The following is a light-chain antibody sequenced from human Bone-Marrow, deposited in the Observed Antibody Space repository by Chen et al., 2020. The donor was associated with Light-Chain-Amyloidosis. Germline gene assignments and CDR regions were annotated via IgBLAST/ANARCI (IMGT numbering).Light chain of an antibody. V-gene: IGKV4-1*01. Sequence: DIVMTQSPTSLAVALGERATINCRSSQSVLHSSNNKDYLAWYQQKPGKPPKMLIYWASTRESAVPDRFRDSGYGKDFTLTISSLQAEDVAVYHCQQYYGTPTFGPGTKVDIK. CDR2: WAS. CDR3: QQYYGTPT. CDR1: QSVLHSSNNKDY. J-gene: IGKJ3*01.